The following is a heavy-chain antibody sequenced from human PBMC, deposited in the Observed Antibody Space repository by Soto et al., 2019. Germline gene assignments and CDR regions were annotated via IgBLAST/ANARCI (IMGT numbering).Heavy chain of an antibody. V-gene: IGHV4-59*01. J-gene: IGHJ6*02. CDR2: IYYSGST. Sequence: LSLTCTVSGGSISSCYWSWIRQPPGKGLEWIGYIYYSGSTNYNPSLKSRVTISVDTSKNQFSLKLSSVTAADTAVYYCARDRTSRGSWMSYGMDVWGQGTTVTVSS. D-gene: IGHD3-10*01. CDR3: ARDRTSRGSWMSYGMDV. CDR1: GGSISSCY.